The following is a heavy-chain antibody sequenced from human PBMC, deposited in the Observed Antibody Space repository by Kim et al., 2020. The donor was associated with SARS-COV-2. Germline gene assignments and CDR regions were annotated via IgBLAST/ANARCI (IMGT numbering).Heavy chain of an antibody. D-gene: IGHD6-19*01. CDR2: SSSI. CDR3: ARDGWLDY. J-gene: IGHJ4*02. V-gene: IGHV3-21*01. Sequence: SSSIYYGDSVNGRFTISRDNAKNSLYLQMNSLRAEDTAVYYCARDGWLDYWGQGTLVTVSS.